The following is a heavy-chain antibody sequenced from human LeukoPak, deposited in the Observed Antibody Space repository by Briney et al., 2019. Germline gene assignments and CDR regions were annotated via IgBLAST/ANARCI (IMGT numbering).Heavy chain of an antibody. CDR1: GGSISSDY. CDR3: ARSSAISIDY. V-gene: IGHV4-59*01. CDR2: IYYSGST. J-gene: IGHJ4*02. D-gene: IGHD5-12*01. Sequence: NPSETLPLTCTVSGGSISSDYWSWIRQPPGKGLEWIGYIYYSGSTNYNPSLKSRVTISVDTSKNQFSLKLSSVTAADTAVYYCARSSAISIDYWGQGFLVTVSP.